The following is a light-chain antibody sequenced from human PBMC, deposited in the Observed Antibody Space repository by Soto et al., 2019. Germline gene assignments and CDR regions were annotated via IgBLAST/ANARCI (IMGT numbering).Light chain of an antibody. CDR2: DAS. CDR1: QDISNY. CDR3: QQFDDLPLT. Sequence: DIQMTQSPSSLSASVGDRVTITCQASQDISNYLNWYQQKPGKAPKILVYDASVLEARVPSRFSGGGSGTHFTLTISSLQAEDVATYSCQQFDDLPLTFGGGTKVEIK. V-gene: IGKV1-33*01. J-gene: IGKJ4*01.